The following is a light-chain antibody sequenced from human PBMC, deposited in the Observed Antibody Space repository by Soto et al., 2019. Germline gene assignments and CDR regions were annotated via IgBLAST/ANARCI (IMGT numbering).Light chain of an antibody. CDR3: QQYDNLPLYT. V-gene: IGKV1-33*01. J-gene: IGKJ2*01. Sequence: DIQMTQSPSSLSASVGDRVAITCQARQNISNYLNWYQQKPGKAPKLLIYDASNLETGVPSRFSGSGSGTDFTFTISSLQPEDIGTYYCQQYDNLPLYTFGQGTKLEIK. CDR2: DAS. CDR1: QNISNY.